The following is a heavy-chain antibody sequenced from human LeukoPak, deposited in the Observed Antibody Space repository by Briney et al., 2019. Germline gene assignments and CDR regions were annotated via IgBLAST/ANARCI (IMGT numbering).Heavy chain of an antibody. CDR1: GFTFDDYA. CDR2: ISWNSGSI. Sequence: GRSLRLSCAASGFTFDDYAMHWVRQAPGKGLEWVSGISWNSGSIGYADSVKGRFTISRDNAKNSLYLQMNSLRAEDTALYYCARAYYDSRGDAFDIWGQGTMVTVSS. CDR3: ARAYYDSRGDAFDI. J-gene: IGHJ3*02. V-gene: IGHV3-9*01. D-gene: IGHD3-22*01.